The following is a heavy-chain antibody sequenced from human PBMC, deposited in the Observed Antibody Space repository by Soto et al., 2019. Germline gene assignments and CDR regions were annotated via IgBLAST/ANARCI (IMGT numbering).Heavy chain of an antibody. Sequence: ASVKVSCKASGGTFSSYAISWVRQAPGQGLEWMGGIIPIFGTANYAQKFQGRVTITADESTSTAYMGLSSLRSEDTAVYYCATTYIGYYGSGSESFFDYWGQGTLVTVSS. CDR3: ATTYIGYYGSGSESFFDY. CDR2: IIPIFGTA. J-gene: IGHJ4*02. D-gene: IGHD3-10*01. V-gene: IGHV1-69*13. CDR1: GGTFSSYA.